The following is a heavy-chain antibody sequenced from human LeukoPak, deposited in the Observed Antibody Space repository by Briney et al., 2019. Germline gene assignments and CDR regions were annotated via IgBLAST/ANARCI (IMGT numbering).Heavy chain of an antibody. J-gene: IGHJ2*01. CDR2: IHYSGST. CDR3: ARDMADIGPNWYFDL. V-gene: IGHV4-59*01. CDR1: GGSISSYY. Sequence: SETLSLTCTVPGGSISSYYWSWIRQPPGKGLEWIGYIHYSGSTNYNPSLKSRVTISVDTSKNQFSLKLSSVTAADTAVYYCARDMADIGPNWYFDLWGRGTLVTVSS. D-gene: IGHD2-15*01.